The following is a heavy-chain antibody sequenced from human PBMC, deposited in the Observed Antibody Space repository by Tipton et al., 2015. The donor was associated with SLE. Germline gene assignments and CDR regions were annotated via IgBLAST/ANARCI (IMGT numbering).Heavy chain of an antibody. CDR1: GFTFSTYG. D-gene: IGHD1-26*01. CDR2: IRYDGSNK. J-gene: IGHJ4*02. V-gene: IGHV3-30*02. CDR3: AKDGPIRSIRGNYFDY. Sequence: SLRLSCAASGFTFSTYGMHWVRQAPGKGLEWVAFIRYDGSNKYYADSVKGRFTISRDNSKNTLYLQMNSLRAEDTAVYYCAKDGPIRSIRGNYFDYWGQGTLVTVSS.